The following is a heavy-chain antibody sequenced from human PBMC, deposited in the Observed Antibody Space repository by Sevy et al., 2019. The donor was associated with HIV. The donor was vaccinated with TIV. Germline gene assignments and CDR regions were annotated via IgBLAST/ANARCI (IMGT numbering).Heavy chain of an antibody. J-gene: IGHJ4*02. CDR3: ATERWGSLDRSVLSLVLYFDN. V-gene: IGHV3-15*01. CDR2: IKSEIDGGTT. Sequence: GGSLRLSCAASGFTFSNVWMSWVRQAPGKGLEWLGRIKSEIDGGTTENAAPVKGRFTISRDDSEDTLHLQMNSLKTDDTAVYYCATERWGSLDRSVLSLVLYFDNWGQGSLVTVSS. D-gene: IGHD7-27*01. CDR1: GFTFSNVW.